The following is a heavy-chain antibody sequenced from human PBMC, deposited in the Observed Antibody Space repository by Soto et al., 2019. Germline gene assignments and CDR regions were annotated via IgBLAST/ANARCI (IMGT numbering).Heavy chain of an antibody. J-gene: IGHJ4*02. CDR2: IWHSGST. CDR3: ARGSGVVYD. CDR1: GGSISSSY. V-gene: IGHV4-59*01. Sequence: SETLSLTCIVSGGSISSSYWSWIRQPPGKGLEWIGYIWHSGSTNSNPSLKSRVTISVDTSKNQFSLRLSSVTAADTAVYYCARGSGVVYDWGQGTLVTVSS. D-gene: IGHD2-15*01.